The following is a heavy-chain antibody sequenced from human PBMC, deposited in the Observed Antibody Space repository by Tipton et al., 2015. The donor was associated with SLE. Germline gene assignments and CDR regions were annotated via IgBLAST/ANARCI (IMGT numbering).Heavy chain of an antibody. CDR2: IYYSGDT. V-gene: IGHV4-59*01. J-gene: IGHJ4*02. CDR1: GGSMTGSY. Sequence: TLSLTCSVSGGSMTGSYWSWVRQPPGRGLEWIGSIYYSGDTHYNPSLNSRVTMSADTPKNQFSLRLSSVTTADTAVYYCARGARGNSYGSDEDFDYWGQGTLVTVSS. D-gene: IGHD5-18*01. CDR3: ARGARGNSYGSDEDFDY.